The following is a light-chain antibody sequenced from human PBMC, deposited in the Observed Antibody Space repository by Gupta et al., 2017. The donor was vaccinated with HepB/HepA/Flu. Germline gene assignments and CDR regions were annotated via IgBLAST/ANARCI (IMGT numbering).Light chain of an antibody. V-gene: IGLV1-47*01. Sequence: SVLTQPTSASGTPGKRVTISCYESRSNIGTNNVYLYQQLPGTAPKVLIYRNNEQPSGVPDRFSCSKSGTSASLAISGLRFEYEADYYCAAWDDSLSAVVFGGGAKLTVL. CDR1: RSNIGTNN. CDR3: AAWDDSLSAVV. J-gene: IGLJ2*01. CDR2: RNN.